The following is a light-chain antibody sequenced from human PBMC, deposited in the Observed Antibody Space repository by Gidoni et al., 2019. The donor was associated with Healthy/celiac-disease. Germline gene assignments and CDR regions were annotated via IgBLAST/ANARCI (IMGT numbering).Light chain of an antibody. V-gene: IGKV3-11*01. CDR3: QQRSNWPPIT. J-gene: IGKJ4*01. CDR2: DAS. CDR1: QSVSSY. Sequence: EIVLTQSPATLSLSPGERATLACRASQSVSSYLAWYQQKPGQAPRLLIYDASNRATGIPARFSGSGSGPDFPLPISSLEPADFAVYYCQQRSNWPPITFGGGTKVEIK.